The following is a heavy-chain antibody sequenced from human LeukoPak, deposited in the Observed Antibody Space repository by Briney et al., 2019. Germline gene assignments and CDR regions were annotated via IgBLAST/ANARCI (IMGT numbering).Heavy chain of an antibody. J-gene: IGHJ4*02. V-gene: IGHV4-34*01. CDR3: ARNLIPEQLVVNF. Sequence: SETLSLTCAVYGGSFSGYYWSWIRQPPGKGLEWIGEINHSGSTNYNPSLKSRVTISVDTSKNQFSLKLSSVTPEDTAVYYCARNLIPEQLVVNFWGQGTLVTVSS. CDR1: GGSFSGYY. D-gene: IGHD6-13*01. CDR2: INHSGST.